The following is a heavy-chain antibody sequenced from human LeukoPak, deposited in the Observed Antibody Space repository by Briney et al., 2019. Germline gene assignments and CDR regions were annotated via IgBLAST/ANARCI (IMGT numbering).Heavy chain of an antibody. CDR2: ISGSGGST. CDR3: AKGVTEGRLRYFDWLPFFDY. CDR1: AFTFNSYD. Sequence: GGSLRLSCAASAFTFNSYDMSWVRQAPGKGLEWVSTISGSGGSTYYADSVKGRFTISRDNSKNTLYLQMNSLRAEDTAVYYCAKGVTEGRLRYFDWLPFFDYWGQGALVTVSS. D-gene: IGHD3-9*01. V-gene: IGHV3-23*01. J-gene: IGHJ4*02.